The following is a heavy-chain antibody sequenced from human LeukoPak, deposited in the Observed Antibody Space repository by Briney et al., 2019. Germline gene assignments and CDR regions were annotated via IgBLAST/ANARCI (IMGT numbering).Heavy chain of an antibody. Sequence: PSETLSLTCSVSGGSISLSYYYWGWIRQPPGKALEWIGSVYYSGTTSYNPSLKSRVTISVDMSKNHFSLRLSSVTAADTAMYYCAKWRRGGWSLDYWGQGTLVTASS. D-gene: IGHD6-19*01. V-gene: IGHV4-39*07. CDR2: VYYSGTT. J-gene: IGHJ4*02. CDR1: GGSISLSYYY. CDR3: AKWRRGGWSLDY.